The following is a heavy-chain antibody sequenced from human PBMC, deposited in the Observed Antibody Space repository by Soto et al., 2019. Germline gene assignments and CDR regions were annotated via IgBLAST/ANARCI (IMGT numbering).Heavy chain of an antibody. CDR1: GLSFSGHS. CDR3: STRAYDTNGYYRFDP. D-gene: IGHD3-22*01. Sequence: SETLSLTCAVYGLSFSGHSWTWIRQSPGKGLEWIGDINHSGRVNYSPSLKSRVTISLDTSKNQFSLTLSAVTAAGTAMYYCSTRAYDTNGYYRFDPWGQGTLVTAPQ. J-gene: IGHJ5*01. V-gene: IGHV4-34*01. CDR2: INHSGRV.